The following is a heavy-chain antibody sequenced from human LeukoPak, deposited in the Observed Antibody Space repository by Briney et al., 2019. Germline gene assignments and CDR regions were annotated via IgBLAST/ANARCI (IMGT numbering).Heavy chain of an antibody. CDR3: ARVGYYADDAFDV. CDR2: ISSSSSTM. CDR1: GFTFSSYT. J-gene: IGHJ3*01. V-gene: IGHV3-48*01. Sequence: GGSLRLSCAASGFTFSSYTMNWVRQAPGKGLEWVSYISSSSSTMYYADSVKGRFTISRDNAKNSLYLQMNSLRAEDTAVYYCARVGYYADDAFDVWGQGTMVTVSS. D-gene: IGHD3-10*01.